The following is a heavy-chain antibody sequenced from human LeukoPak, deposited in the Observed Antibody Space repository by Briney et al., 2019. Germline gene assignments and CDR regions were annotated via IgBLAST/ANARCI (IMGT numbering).Heavy chain of an antibody. J-gene: IGHJ5*02. V-gene: IGHV1-18*01. Sequence: EASVKVSCKASGYTFTNYGISWVRQAPGQGLEWMGWISAYNGNTNYAQKLQGRVTMTTDTSTSTAYMELRSLRSDDTAVYYCARDRRNITMVRGVIIFNWFDPWGQGTLVTVSS. CDR3: ARDRRNITMVRGVIIFNWFDP. D-gene: IGHD3-10*01. CDR1: GYTFTNYG. CDR2: ISAYNGNT.